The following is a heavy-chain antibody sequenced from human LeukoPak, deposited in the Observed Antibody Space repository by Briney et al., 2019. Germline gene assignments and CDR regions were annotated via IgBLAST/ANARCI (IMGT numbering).Heavy chain of an antibody. V-gene: IGHV3-7*01. J-gene: IGHJ4*02. CDR2: IKEDGREK. CDR3: ARGWGEKGYCRGGTCNNPQFDY. Sequence: GGSLRLSCEASGFRFSDYWMTWVRQAPGKGLEWVADIKEDGREKYYVDSVKGRFPLSKDNAKNSVYLQMNSLGAEDTAVYYCARGWGEKGYCRGGTCNNPQFDYWGQGILVTVSS. D-gene: IGHD2-15*01. CDR1: GFRFSDYW.